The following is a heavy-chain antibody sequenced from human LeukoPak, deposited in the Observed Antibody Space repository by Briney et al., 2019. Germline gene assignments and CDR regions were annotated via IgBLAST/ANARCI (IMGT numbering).Heavy chain of an antibody. J-gene: IGHJ6*03. D-gene: IGHD3/OR15-3a*01. V-gene: IGHV1-69*16. Sequence: SVKLFCKSSGGALSDYTISWVRQAHGQGLEWMGAILPMLGTAKYAQSLQGRVTITTDDSSSTVYMELSSLRFEDTASYFCARDGLLTRTGMDVWGKGTTVTVSS. CDR1: GGALSDYT. CDR2: ILPMLGTA. CDR3: ARDGLLTRTGMDV.